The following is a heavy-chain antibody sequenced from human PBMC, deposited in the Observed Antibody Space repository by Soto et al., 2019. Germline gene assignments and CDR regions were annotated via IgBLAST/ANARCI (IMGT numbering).Heavy chain of an antibody. V-gene: IGHV4-31*03. J-gene: IGHJ6*02. D-gene: IGHD2-15*01. CDR1: GGSISSGGYY. CDR2: IYYSGCT. CDR3: ARVQCSGRSCYRRYYYYYGMDV. Sequence: TLSLTCTVSGGSISSGGYYWSWIRQHPGKGLEWIGCIYYSGCTYYNPSLKSRVSISLDTSENQFSLKLSSVTAADTAVYYCARVQCSGRSCYRRYYYYYGMDVLGQGTTVTVSS.